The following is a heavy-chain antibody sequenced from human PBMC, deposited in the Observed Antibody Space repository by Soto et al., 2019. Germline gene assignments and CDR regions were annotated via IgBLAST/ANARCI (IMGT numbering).Heavy chain of an antibody. CDR3: ARDLVGAARPRYYYYYSGMDV. J-gene: IGHJ6*02. Sequence: GGSLRLSCAASGFTFSSYAMHWVRQAPGKGLEWVAVISYDGSNKYYADSVKGRFTISRDNSKNTLYLQMNSLRAEDTAVYYCARDLVGAARPRYYYYYSGMDVWGQGTKVTVSS. CDR1: GFTFSSYA. D-gene: IGHD6-6*01. V-gene: IGHV3-30-3*01. CDR2: ISYDGSNK.